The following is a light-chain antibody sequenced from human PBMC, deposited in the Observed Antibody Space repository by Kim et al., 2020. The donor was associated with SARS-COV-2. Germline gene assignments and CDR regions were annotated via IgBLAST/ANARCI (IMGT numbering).Light chain of an antibody. Sequence: QSVLTQPPSVSGAPGQTVTISCNGSTSNIGAGYEVHWYKQFPGGAPKLLISTNTNRPSEVPDRFSVSISDTSASLAITVLQAGDEADYFCQSYDNTWVFGGGTKVTVL. V-gene: IGLV1-40*01. CDR2: TNT. CDR3: QSYDNTWV. CDR1: TSNIGAGYE. J-gene: IGLJ3*02.